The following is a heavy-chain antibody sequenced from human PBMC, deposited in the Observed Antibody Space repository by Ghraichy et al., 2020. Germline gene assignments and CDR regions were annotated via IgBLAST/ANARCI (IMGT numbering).Heavy chain of an antibody. D-gene: IGHD5-12*01. CDR1: GYSFTSYW. V-gene: IGHV5-51*01. CDR2: IYPGDSDT. CDR3: ARQGGIVATLHHYYYYYGMDV. J-gene: IGHJ6*02. Sequence: GESLNISCKGSGYSFTSYWIGWVRQMPGKGLEWMGIIYPGDSDTRYSPSFQGQVTISADKSISTAYLQWSSLKASDTAMYYCARQGGIVATLHHYYYYYGMDVWGQGTTVTVSS.